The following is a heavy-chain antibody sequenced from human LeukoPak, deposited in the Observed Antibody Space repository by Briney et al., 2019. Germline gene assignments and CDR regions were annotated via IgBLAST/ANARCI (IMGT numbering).Heavy chain of an antibody. CDR1: GGTFSSYA. J-gene: IGHJ4*02. Sequence: ASVKVSCKASGGTFSSYAISWVRQAPGQGLEWMGWISAYNGDTNYAQRLQDRVTMTTDTSTSTAYMELRSLRSDDTAVYYCARDRTYDILTGYYGVQSEMYYFDYWGQGTLVTVSS. V-gene: IGHV1-18*01. D-gene: IGHD3-9*01. CDR2: ISAYNGDT. CDR3: ARDRTYDILTGYYGVQSEMYYFDY.